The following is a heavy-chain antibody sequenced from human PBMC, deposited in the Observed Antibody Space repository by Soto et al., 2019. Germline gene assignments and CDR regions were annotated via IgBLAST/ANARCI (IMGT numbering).Heavy chain of an antibody. V-gene: IGHV3-33*01. CDR3: ARDAAPGIAVAGTYYYYGMDV. D-gene: IGHD6-19*01. J-gene: IGHJ6*02. CDR1: GFTFSSYG. Sequence: PGGSLRLSCAASGFTFSSYGMHWVRQAPGKGLEWVAVIWYDGSNKYYADSVKGRFTISRDNSKNTLYLQMNSLRAEDTAVYYCARDAAPGIAVAGTYYYYGMDVWGQGTTVTVSS. CDR2: IWYDGSNK.